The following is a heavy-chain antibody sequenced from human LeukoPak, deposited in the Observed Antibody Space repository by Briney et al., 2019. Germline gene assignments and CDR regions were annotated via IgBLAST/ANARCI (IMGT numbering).Heavy chain of an antibody. CDR2: ISSNGGST. J-gene: IGHJ4*02. CDR3: ARGPSLYYVDYPDFDY. V-gene: IGHV3-64*01. CDR1: GFTFSSYA. D-gene: IGHD4-17*01. Sequence: GRSLRLSCAASGFTFSSYAMHWVRQAPGKGLEYVSAISSNGGSTYYANSVKGRFTISRDNSKNTLYFQMGSLRAEDMAVYYCARGPSLYYVDYPDFDYWGQGTLVTVSA.